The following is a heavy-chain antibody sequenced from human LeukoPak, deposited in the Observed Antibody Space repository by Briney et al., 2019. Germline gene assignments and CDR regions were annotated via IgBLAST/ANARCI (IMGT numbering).Heavy chain of an antibody. V-gene: IGHV4-4*07. J-gene: IGHJ3*02. CDR2: MSSSGNN. CDR1: GDSISYFY. Sequence: PSETLSLTCSVSGDSISYFYWSWIRQAAPKGLEWIGRMSSSGNNDYNASLKSRGTMSVDTSKNQLSLKVMSVTAAATAVYYCARVRKKSRDAFYICGQRTMVTVSS. CDR3: ARVRKKSRDAFYI. D-gene: IGHD1-14*01.